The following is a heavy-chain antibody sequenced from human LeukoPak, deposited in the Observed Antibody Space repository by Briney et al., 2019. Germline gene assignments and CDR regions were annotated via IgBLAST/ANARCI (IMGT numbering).Heavy chain of an antibody. CDR2: ISRSSSYI. D-gene: IGHD6-13*01. CDR3: ARDPFPWSSRWRGWFDP. CDR1: GFTFSNYS. V-gene: IGHV3-21*01. J-gene: IGHJ5*02. Sequence: GGSLRLSCVVSGFTFSNYSMNWVRQAPGKGLEWVSSISRSSSYIYYADSVKGRFTISRDNAKNSLYLQMNSLRAEDTAVYYCARDPFPWSSRWRGWFDPWGQGTLVTVSS.